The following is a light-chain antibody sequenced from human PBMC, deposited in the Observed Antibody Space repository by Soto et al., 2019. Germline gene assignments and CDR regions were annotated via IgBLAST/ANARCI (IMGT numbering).Light chain of an antibody. CDR2: AAS. J-gene: IGKJ4*01. Sequence: DIQMTQSPSSLSASVGDRVTITCRASQSISSYLNWYQQKPGKAPKLLIYAASSLQSGDPSRFSGSGSGTDFTLTISSLQPEDFATYYCQQSSSTPLTFGGGTKVEIK. V-gene: IGKV1-39*01. CDR3: QQSSSTPLT. CDR1: QSISSY.